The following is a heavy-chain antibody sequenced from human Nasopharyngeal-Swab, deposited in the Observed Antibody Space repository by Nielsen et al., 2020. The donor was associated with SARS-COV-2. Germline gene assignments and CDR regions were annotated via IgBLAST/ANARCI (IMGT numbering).Heavy chain of an antibody. Sequence: SVKVSCKASGGTFSSYAISWVRQAPGQGLEWMGGIIPIFGTANYAQKFQGRVPITAAASPSPASMELSRLRSEDTAVSSCASCSSTSCYKYVYYYGMDVWGQGTTVTVSS. J-gene: IGHJ6*02. D-gene: IGHD2-2*02. CDR3: ASCSSTSCYKYVYYYGMDV. CDR1: GGTFSSYA. V-gene: IGHV1-69*13. CDR2: IIPIFGTA.